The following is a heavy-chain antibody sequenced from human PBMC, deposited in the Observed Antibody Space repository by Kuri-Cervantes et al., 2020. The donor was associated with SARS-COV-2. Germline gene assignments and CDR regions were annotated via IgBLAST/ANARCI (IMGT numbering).Heavy chain of an antibody. CDR2: INPSGGST. CDR1: GYTFTSYY. J-gene: IGHJ6*02. CDR3: ARSGSRGDYYYGMDV. Sequence: ASVKVSCKASGYTFTSYYMHWVRQAPGQGLEWMGIINPSGGSTSYAQKFQGRVTMTRDTSTSTVYMELRSLRSDDTAVYYCARSGSRGDYYYGMDVWGQGTTVTVSS. V-gene: IGHV1-46*01. D-gene: IGHD1-26*01.